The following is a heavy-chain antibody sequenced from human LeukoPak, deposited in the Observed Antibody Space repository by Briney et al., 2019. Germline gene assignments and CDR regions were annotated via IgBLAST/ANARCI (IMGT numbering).Heavy chain of an antibody. Sequence: SETLSLTCAVYNGSFSGYYWNWIRQPPGKGLEWIGEIYHSGSTNYNPSLKSQVSISIDTSKNQFSLGLTSVTAADTAVYYCARQTGSGLFILPGGQGTLVTVSS. J-gene: IGHJ4*02. CDR2: IYHSGST. CDR1: NGSFSGYY. CDR3: ARQTGSGLFILP. D-gene: IGHD3/OR15-3a*01. V-gene: IGHV4-34*01.